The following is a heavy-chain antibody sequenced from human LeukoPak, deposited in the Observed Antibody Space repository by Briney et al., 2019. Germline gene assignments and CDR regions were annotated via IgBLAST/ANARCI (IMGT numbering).Heavy chain of an antibody. D-gene: IGHD1-14*01. J-gene: IGHJ6*02. CDR2: IYTSGST. Sequence: SETLSLTCTVSGGSFSNYYWSWIRQPAGKGLEWIGRIYTSGSTNYNPSVKSRVTMSVDTSNNQFSPKLTSVTAADTAVYYCARQPPQYYGMDVWGQGTTVTVSS. CDR1: GGSFSNYY. CDR3: ARQPPQYYGMDV. V-gene: IGHV4-4*07.